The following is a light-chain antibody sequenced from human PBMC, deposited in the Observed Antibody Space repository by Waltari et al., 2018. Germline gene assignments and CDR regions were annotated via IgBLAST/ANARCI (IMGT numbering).Light chain of an antibody. J-gene: IGLJ3*02. CDR3: QTGGHGTWV. V-gene: IGLV4-69*01. Sequence: QLVLTQSPSASPSLGASVKLTCTLSSGHSSNIISWLQQQPDKGPRYLMKVNSDGSHSKGDEIPDRFSGSSSGAERYLTISTVQSEDEADYYCQTGGHGTWVFGGGTKLTVL. CDR1: SGHSSNI. CDR2: VNSDGSH.